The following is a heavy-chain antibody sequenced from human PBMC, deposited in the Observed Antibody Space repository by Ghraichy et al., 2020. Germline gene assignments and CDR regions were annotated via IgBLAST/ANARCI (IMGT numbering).Heavy chain of an antibody. CDR3: AKTLRFLEWYYFDY. CDR1: GYTFTSYG. Sequence: SVKVSCKASGYTFTSYGISWVRQAPGQGLEWMGWISAYNGNTNYAQKLQGRVTMTTDTSTTTAYMELRSLRSDDTAVYYCAKTLRFLEWYYFDYWGQGTLVTVSS. CDR2: ISAYNGNT. V-gene: IGHV1-18*01. D-gene: IGHD3-3*01. J-gene: IGHJ4*02.